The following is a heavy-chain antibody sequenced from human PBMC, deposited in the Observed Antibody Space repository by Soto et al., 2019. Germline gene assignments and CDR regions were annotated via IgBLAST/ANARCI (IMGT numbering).Heavy chain of an antibody. V-gene: IGHV3-30-3*01. CDR2: ISFAGSRK. J-gene: IGHJ6*02. Sequence: GGSLRLSCAASGFTFSSYAMHWVRQAPGKGLELVSVISFAGSRKYYADSVKGRFTISRDNSKNTLYLQMDSMRAADTAVYYCARGASLGGCSSTSCYRGYYYYYYGMDVWGQGTMVTVSS. D-gene: IGHD2-2*01. CDR3: ARGASLGGCSSTSCYRGYYYYYYGMDV. CDR1: GFTFSSYA.